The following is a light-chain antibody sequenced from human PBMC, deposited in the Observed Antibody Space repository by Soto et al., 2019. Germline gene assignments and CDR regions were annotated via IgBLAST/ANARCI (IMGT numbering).Light chain of an antibody. J-gene: IGLJ2*01. CDR1: SGINVGTDR. CDR2: YRSDSDN. V-gene: IGLV5-39*01. Sequence: QAVVTQPTSLSASPGASARFTCTLHSGINVGTDRMYWYHQKPGSPPRYLLRYRSDSDNQQGSGVPSRFSGSNDASTNAGLLLISGLQSEDEADYYCAIWHSSTLVFGGGTKLTVL. CDR3: AIWHSSTLV.